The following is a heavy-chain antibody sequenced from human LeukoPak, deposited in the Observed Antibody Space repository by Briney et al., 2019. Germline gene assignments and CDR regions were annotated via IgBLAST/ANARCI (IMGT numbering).Heavy chain of an antibody. CDR2: MNPNSGNT. CDR3: ARVANWNYEDY. Sequence: ASVKVSCKASGYTFTSYDINWVRQATGQGLEWMGWMNPNSGNTGYAQKFQGRVTITRNTSISTAYMELNSLRSEDTAVYYCARVANWNYEDYWGQGTLVTVSS. J-gene: IGHJ4*02. D-gene: IGHD1-7*01. V-gene: IGHV1-8*03. CDR1: GYTFTSYD.